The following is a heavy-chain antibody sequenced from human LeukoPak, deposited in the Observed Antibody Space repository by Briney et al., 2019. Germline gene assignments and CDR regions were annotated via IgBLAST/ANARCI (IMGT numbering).Heavy chain of an antibody. V-gene: IGHV4-59*08. CDR1: GGSISSYY. CDR3: ASSPVAGRLFDY. CDR2: IYYSGST. Sequence: PSETLSLTCTVSGGSISSYYWSWIRQTPGKGLEWIGYIYYSGSTNYNPSLKSRVTISVDTSKNQFSLKLSSVTAADTAVYYCASSPVAGRLFDYWGQGTLVTVSS. D-gene: IGHD6-19*01. J-gene: IGHJ4*02.